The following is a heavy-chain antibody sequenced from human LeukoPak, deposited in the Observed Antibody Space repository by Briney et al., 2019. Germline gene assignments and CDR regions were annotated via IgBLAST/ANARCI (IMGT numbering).Heavy chain of an antibody. CDR3: TAGTGRSDFDY. CDR2: IKRKGDDGTI. D-gene: IGHD3/OR15-3a*01. Sequence: GGPLRLSCAASGFTFSNAWMSWVRQATGRGLEWVGRIKRKGDDGTIDYAAPVKGRLSISRDDSKNTLYLQMNSLKSEDTAVYYCTAGTGRSDFDYWGQGTLVTVSS. CDR1: GFTFSNAW. V-gene: IGHV3-15*01. J-gene: IGHJ4*02.